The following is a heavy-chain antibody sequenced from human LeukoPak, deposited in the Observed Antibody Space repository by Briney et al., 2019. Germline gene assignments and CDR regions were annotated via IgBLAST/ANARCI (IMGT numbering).Heavy chain of an antibody. CDR1: GFTLRSYD. D-gene: IGHD4-23*01. CDR3: ARVVYGGNESYYYGMDV. V-gene: IGHV3-23*01. CDR2: TSGSGGNT. Sequence: GGSLRLSCAASGFTLRSYDMSWVRQAPGKGLEWVAATSGSGGNTYYADSVKGRFTISRDNSKNTLYLQMNSLRSEDTAVYYCARVVYGGNESYYYGMDVWGQGTTVTVSS. J-gene: IGHJ6*02.